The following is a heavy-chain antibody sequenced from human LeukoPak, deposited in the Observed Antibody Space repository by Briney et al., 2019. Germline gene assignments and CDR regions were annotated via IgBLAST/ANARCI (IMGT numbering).Heavy chain of an antibody. CDR2: IWYDGSTK. CDR1: GFTFSNYD. V-gene: IGHV3-33*06. D-gene: IGHD1-26*01. CDR3: AKRNSGNYFDD. Sequence: PGRSLRLTCAASGFTFSNYDMHWVRQAPGKGLEWVAVIWYDGSTKYYADSVKGRFTLSRDISKKTLYLQMNSLRAEDTAVYYCAKRNSGNYFDDWGQGSLVTVSS. J-gene: IGHJ4*02.